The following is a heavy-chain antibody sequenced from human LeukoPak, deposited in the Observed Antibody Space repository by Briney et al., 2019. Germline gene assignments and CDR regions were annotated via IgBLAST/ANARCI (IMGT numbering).Heavy chain of an antibody. Sequence: PGGSLRLSCAASGFTFTNYAMSWVRQAPGKGLEWVSAITTDGRSTYYADSVKGRFTISRDNSKNTLYLQMNSLRAEDTALYYCAKGSSTTCPCYRDYWGQGTPVTVSS. CDR3: AKGSSTTCPCYRDY. CDR1: GFTFTNYA. J-gene: IGHJ4*02. CDR2: ITTDGRST. D-gene: IGHD2-2*01. V-gene: IGHV3-23*01.